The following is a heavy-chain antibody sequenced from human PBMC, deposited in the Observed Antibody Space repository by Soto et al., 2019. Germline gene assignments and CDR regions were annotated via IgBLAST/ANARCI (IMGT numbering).Heavy chain of an antibody. CDR1: GFTFSSYA. J-gene: IGHJ4*02. Sequence: GGSLRLSCAASGFTFSSYAMSWVRQAPGKGLEWVSAISGSGGSTYYADSVKGRFTISRDNSKNTLYLQMNSLRAEDTAVYYCAKGLRFLEWLLYTFDYWGQGTLVTVSS. CDR3: AKGLRFLEWLLYTFDY. V-gene: IGHV3-23*01. D-gene: IGHD3-3*01. CDR2: ISGSGGST.